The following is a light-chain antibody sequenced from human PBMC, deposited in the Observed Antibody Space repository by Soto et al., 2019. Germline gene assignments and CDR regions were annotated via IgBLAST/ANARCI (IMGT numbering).Light chain of an antibody. CDR1: QSVSSN. CDR3: QQYNNWPPYT. CDR2: GVS. Sequence: ETVMTQSPATLSVSPGERATLSCRASQSVSSNLAWYQQKPGQAPRLLIYGVSTRATGIPARFSGSGSGTEFTLTISSLQSEDVAVYYWQQYNNWPPYTFGQGTKLEIK. V-gene: IGKV3-15*01. J-gene: IGKJ2*01.